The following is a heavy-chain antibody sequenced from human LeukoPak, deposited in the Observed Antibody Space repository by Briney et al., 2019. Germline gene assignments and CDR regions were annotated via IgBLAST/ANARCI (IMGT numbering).Heavy chain of an antibody. V-gene: IGHV1-2*04. CDR2: INPNSGGA. Sequence: GGSLRLSCAASGITLTTNGMHWVRQAPGKGLEWMGWINPNSGGADYAQKFQGWVTMTRDTSISTAYMELSRLRSDDTAVYYCAREKAYYGSGSYYPLYYYGMDVWGQGTTVTVSS. CDR3: AREKAYYGSGSYYPLYYYGMDV. J-gene: IGHJ6*02. CDR1: GITLTTNG. D-gene: IGHD3-10*01.